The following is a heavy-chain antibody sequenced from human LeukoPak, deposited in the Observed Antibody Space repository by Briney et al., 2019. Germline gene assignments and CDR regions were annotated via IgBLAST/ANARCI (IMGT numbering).Heavy chain of an antibody. CDR3: ARATTGTTHPGISDY. CDR2: ISAYNGNT. V-gene: IGHV1-18*01. D-gene: IGHD1/OR15-1a*01. Sequence: ASVKVSCKASGYTFTSYGISWARQAPGQGLEWMGWISAYNGNTNYAQKLQGRVTMTTDTSTSTAYMGLWSLIPDDTAVYYCARATTGTTHPGISDYWGQGTLVTVSS. CDR1: GYTFTSYG. J-gene: IGHJ4*02.